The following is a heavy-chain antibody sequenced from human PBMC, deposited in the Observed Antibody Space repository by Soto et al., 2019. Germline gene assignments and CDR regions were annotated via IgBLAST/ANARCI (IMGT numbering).Heavy chain of an antibody. D-gene: IGHD3-10*01. Sequence: EVQLVESGGGLVQPGRSLRLSCAASGFTFDAYAMHWVRQAPGKGLEWVSGISWNRGSIGYADSVKGRLTISRDNAKKSLYLQMNSLGAEDTALYYCAKAARAVRGVTGPLNYWGQGTLVTVSS. V-gene: IGHV3-9*01. CDR3: AKAARAVRGVTGPLNY. J-gene: IGHJ4*02. CDR1: GFTFDAYA. CDR2: ISWNRGSI.